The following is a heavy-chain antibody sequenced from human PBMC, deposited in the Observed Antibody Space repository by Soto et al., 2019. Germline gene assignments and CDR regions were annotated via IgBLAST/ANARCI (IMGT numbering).Heavy chain of an antibody. CDR3: ATARYAYYYDSSGYPFEP. D-gene: IGHD3-22*01. V-gene: IGHV1-18*01. Sequence: SVKVSCKASGYTFTSYGISWVRQAPGQGLEWMGWISAYNGNTNYAQKLQGRVTMTTDTSTSTAYMELRSLRSEDTAVYYCATARYAYYYDSSGYPFEPWGQGTLVTVSS. CDR2: ISAYNGNT. J-gene: IGHJ5*02. CDR1: GYTFTSYG.